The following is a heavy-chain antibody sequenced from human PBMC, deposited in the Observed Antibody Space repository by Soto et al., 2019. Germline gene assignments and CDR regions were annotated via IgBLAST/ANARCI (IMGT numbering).Heavy chain of an antibody. J-gene: IGHJ5*02. CDR2: INAGNGNT. V-gene: IGHV1-3*01. CDR3: ARRRYPNWFDP. CDR1: GYTFTSYA. Sequence: ASVKVSCKAPGYTFTSYAMHWVRQAPGQGLEWMGWINAGNGNTKYSQKFQGRVTITRDTSASTAYMELSSLRSEDTAVYYCARRRYPNWFDPWGQGTLVTVSS. D-gene: IGHD2-2*02.